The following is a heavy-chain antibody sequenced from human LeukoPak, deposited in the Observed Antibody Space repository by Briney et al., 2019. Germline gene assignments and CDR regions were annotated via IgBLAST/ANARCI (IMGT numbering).Heavy chain of an antibody. Sequence: GGSLRLSCEASGFTFSSNGMHWVRQAPGQGLEWVAFIQNDGNNKKYADSVKGRFTISRDNSKNTPYLQMNSLRAEDTAVYYCARDWGTSSLYLVNWGQGTLVTVSS. CDR2: IQNDGNNK. D-gene: IGHD6-6*01. J-gene: IGHJ4*02. CDR1: GFTFSSNG. V-gene: IGHV3-30*02. CDR3: ARDWGTSSLYLVN.